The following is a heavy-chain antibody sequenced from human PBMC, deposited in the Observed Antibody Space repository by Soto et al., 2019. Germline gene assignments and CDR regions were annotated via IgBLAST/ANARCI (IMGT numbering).Heavy chain of an antibody. CDR1: GFTFSSYA. J-gene: IGHJ6*02. CDR2: ISGSGGST. V-gene: IGHV3-23*01. Sequence: GGSLRLSCAASGFTFSSYAMSWVRQAPGKGLEWVSAISGSGGSTYYADSVKGRFTISRDNSKNTLYLQMNSLRAEDTAVYYCARLQYSSSWYTTPYYYYYGMDVWGQGTTVTVSS. CDR3: ARLQYSSSWYTTPYYYYYGMDV. D-gene: IGHD6-13*01.